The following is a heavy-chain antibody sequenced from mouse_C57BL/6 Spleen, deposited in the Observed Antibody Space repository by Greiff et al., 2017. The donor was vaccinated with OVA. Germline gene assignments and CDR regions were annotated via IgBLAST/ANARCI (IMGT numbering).Heavy chain of an antibody. J-gene: IGHJ4*01. D-gene: IGHD2-4*01. CDR3: AKQGDYGAMDY. V-gene: IGHV2-9*01. CDR2: LWVGGST. CDR1: GFSLTSYG. Sequence: QLKESGPGLVAPSQSLSITCTVSGFSLTSYGVDWVRQPPGKGLEWLGVLWVGGSTNYNSALMSRLSLSKDNSKSQVFLKKSRLQNEDTAMYYCAKQGDYGAMDYWGQGTSVTVSS.